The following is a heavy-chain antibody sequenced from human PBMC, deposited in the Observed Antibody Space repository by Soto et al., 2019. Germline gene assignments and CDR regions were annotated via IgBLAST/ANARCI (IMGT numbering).Heavy chain of an antibody. J-gene: IGHJ6*02. CDR3: VGPVGYYYGMDV. V-gene: IGHV4-30-4*01. CDR1: GGSISSGDYY. D-gene: IGHD1-26*01. CDR2: IYYSGST. Sequence: SETLSLTCTVSGGSISSGDYYWSWIRQPPGKGLECIGYIYYSGSTYYNPSLKSRVTISVDTSKNQFSLKLSSVTAADTAVYYCVGPVGYYYGMDVWGQGTTVTVSS.